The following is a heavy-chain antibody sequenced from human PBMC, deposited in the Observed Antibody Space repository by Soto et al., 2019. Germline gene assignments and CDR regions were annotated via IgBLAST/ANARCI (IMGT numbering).Heavy chain of an antibody. D-gene: IGHD2-2*01. CDR1: GPTFSSYW. CDR2: INSDGSST. V-gene: IGHV3-74*01. CDR3: ARGDGYCSSTSCYAYPLFDY. J-gene: IGHJ4*02. Sequence: PGGPLRLSCPASGPTFSSYWMHSLPQAPGKGLVRVSYINSDGSSTRSADSVKGRFTITRDNAKNTLYLQMNSLRAENTAVYYSARGDGYCSSTSCYAYPLFDYWGQGTLVTVSS.